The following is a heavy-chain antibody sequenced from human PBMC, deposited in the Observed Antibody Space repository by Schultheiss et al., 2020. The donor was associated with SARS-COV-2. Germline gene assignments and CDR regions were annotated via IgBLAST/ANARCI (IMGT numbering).Heavy chain of an antibody. CDR2: IHYSGST. CDR1: GGSISSGGYY. D-gene: IGHD2-15*01. V-gene: IGHV4-30-4*08. J-gene: IGHJ4*02. CDR3: AREGVVVD. Sequence: SETLSLTCTVSGGSISSGGYYWGWIRQPPGKGLEWIGYIHYSGSTYYNPSLKSRVTISVDTSKNQFSLKLSSVTAADTAVYYCAREGVVVDWGQGTLVTVSS.